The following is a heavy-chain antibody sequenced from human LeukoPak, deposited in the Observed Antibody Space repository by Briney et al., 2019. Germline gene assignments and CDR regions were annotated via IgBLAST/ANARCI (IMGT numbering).Heavy chain of an antibody. CDR1: SGSISTSYYY. CDR2: IHNSEST. Sequence: SETLSLTCTVSSGSISTSYYYWGWIRQPPGKGLEWIGNIHNSESTYYNPSLKSRVTISVDTSKNQFSLKLSSVTAADTAVYYCARQVTFGYAYAYYFDYWGQGSLVTVSS. CDR3: ARQVTFGYAYAYYFDY. D-gene: IGHD5-18*01. J-gene: IGHJ4*02. V-gene: IGHV4-39*01.